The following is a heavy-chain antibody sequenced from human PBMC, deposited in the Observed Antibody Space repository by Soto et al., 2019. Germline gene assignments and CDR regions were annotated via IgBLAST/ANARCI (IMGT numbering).Heavy chain of an antibody. CDR2: MNPNSGNT. J-gene: IGHJ4*02. Sequence: GASVKVSCEASGYTFTSYDINWVRQATGQGLEWMGWMNPNSGNTGCAQKLQGRVTMTTDTSTSTAYMELRSLRSDDTAVYYCARVAVDTAMEVYWGQGTLVTVSS. CDR3: ARVAVDTAMEVY. V-gene: IGHV1-8*01. D-gene: IGHD5-18*01. CDR1: GYTFTSYD.